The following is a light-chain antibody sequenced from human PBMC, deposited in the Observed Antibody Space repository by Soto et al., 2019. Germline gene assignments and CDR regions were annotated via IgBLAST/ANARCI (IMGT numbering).Light chain of an antibody. Sequence: GSNGVEWFQQLPGAAPQLLIYSDTERPSGVPDRFSGSRAGTSASLAISGLQSEDEADYYCAARDDRLNGHVFGTGTKVTVL. CDR1: GSNG. J-gene: IGLJ1*01. V-gene: IGLV1-44*01. CDR3: AARDDRLNGHV. CDR2: SDT.